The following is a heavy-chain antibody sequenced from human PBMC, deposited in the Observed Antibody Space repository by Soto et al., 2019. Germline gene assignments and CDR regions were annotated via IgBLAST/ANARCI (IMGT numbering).Heavy chain of an antibody. Sequence: QVQLVEAGGGVVQPGRSLRLSCAASGFTFSSYAMHWVRQAPGKGLEWVAVISYDGSNKYYADSVKGRFTISRANSKNPLYLQMNSLRAEDTAVYDCAGGYSGGWWEYWGQGTLVTVSS. J-gene: IGHJ4*02. CDR3: AGGYSGGWWEY. CDR1: GFTFSSYA. CDR2: ISYDGSNK. V-gene: IGHV3-30-3*01. D-gene: IGHD6-19*01.